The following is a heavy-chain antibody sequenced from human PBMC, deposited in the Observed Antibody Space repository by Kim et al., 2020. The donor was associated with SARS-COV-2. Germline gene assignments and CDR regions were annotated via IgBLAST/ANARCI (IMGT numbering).Heavy chain of an antibody. J-gene: IGHJ3*02. Sequence: GGSLRLSCAASGFTFSGSAMHWVRQASGKGLEWVGRIRSKPNNYATAYAASVKGRFTISRDDSKNTAYLQMNSLKAEDTAVYYCTSGSYYENAFDMWGQGTMVTVSS. CDR2: IRSKPNNYAT. CDR3: TSGSYYENAFDM. V-gene: IGHV3-73*01. D-gene: IGHD1-26*01. CDR1: GFTFSGSA.